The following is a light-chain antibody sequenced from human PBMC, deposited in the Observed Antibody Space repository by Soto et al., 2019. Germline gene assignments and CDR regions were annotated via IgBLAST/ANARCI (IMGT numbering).Light chain of an antibody. Sequence: ILLTQSPGTLSLSPGERATLSCRASQSVSSSYLAWYQQKPGQAPRLLIYGASSRATGIPDRFSGSGSGTDFTLTISRLESEDFAVYYCQQYGSSPWTFGQGTKVDIK. CDR3: QQYGSSPWT. CDR1: QSVSSSY. CDR2: GAS. V-gene: IGKV3-20*01. J-gene: IGKJ1*01.